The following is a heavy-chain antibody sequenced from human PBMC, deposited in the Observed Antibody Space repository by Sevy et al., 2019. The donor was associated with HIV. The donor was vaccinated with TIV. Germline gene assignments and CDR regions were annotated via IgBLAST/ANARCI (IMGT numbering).Heavy chain of an antibody. CDR1: GFTFSDYY. D-gene: IGHD2-2*01. CDR2: ISSSSSYT. V-gene: IGHV3-11*06. J-gene: IGHJ6*03. Sequence: GGSLRLSCAASGFTFSDYYMSWIRQAPGKGLEWVSYISSSSSYTNYADSVKGRFTISRDNAKNSLYLQMNSLRAEDTAVYYCARVCQTADRNYYHYMDVWGKGTTVTVSS. CDR3: ARVCQTADRNYYHYMDV.